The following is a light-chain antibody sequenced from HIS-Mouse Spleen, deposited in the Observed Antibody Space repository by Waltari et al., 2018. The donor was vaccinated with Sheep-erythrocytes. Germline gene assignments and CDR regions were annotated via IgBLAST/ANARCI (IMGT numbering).Light chain of an antibody. J-gene: IGLJ1*01. CDR1: SSDVGGYNY. Sequence: QSALTQPRSVSGSPGQSVTISCTGTSSDVGGYNYVSWYQQHTGKAPKLMMYDVSKRPSGVPDRFSGSKSGNTASLTISGLQAEDEADYYCCSYAGSYNHVFATGTKVTVL. V-gene: IGLV2-11*01. CDR2: DVS. CDR3: CSYAGSYNHV.